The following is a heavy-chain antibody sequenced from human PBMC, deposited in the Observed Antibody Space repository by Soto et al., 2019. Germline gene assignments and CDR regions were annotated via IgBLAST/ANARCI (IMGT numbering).Heavy chain of an antibody. J-gene: IGHJ4*02. Sequence: ASVKVSCKASGYTFTTSGISWVRQAPGQGLEWMGWISVDNGNTDYAQKFQGRVTMTRDTSTSTAYMELRSLRSDDTAVYYCARHGSSTDFDCWGQGALVTVSS. CDR3: ARHGSSTDFDC. CDR2: ISVDNGNT. CDR1: GYTFTTSG. D-gene: IGHD5-12*01. V-gene: IGHV1-18*01.